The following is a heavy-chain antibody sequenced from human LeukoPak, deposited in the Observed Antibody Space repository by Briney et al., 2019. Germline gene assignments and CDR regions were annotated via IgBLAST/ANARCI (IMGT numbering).Heavy chain of an antibody. J-gene: IGHJ3*02. CDR2: IKQDGSEK. Sequence: GSLRLSCAASGFTFSSYWMSWVRQAPGKGLEWVANIKQDGSEKYYVDSVKGRFTISRDNSKNSLYLQMNSLRTEDTALYYCAKGLVVVNDAFDIWGQGTMVTVSS. CDR1: GFTFSSYW. CDR3: AKGLVVVNDAFDI. V-gene: IGHV3-7*03. D-gene: IGHD3-22*01.